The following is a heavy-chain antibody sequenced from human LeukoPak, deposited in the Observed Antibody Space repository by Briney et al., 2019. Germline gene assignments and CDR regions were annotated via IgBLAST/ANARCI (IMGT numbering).Heavy chain of an antibody. D-gene: IGHD3-22*01. CDR2: IYHSGST. Sequence: NPSETLSLTCTVSGYSISSGYYWGWIRPPPGKGLEWIGSIYHSGSTYYNPSLKSRVTISVDTSKNQFSLKLSSVTAADTAVYYCARDSTDSSGSAYWGQGTLVTVSS. CDR3: ARDSTDSSGSAY. CDR1: GYSISSGYY. J-gene: IGHJ4*02. V-gene: IGHV4-38-2*02.